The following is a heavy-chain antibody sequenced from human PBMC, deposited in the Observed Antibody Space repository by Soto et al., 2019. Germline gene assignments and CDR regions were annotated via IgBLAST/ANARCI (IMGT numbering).Heavy chain of an antibody. D-gene: IGHD6-19*01. CDR3: ARDSSGPLDY. J-gene: IGHJ4*01. Sequence: SETLSLTCTVSGGSISSYYWGWIRQPPGKGLEWIGYIYYRGSTNYNPSLKGRVTISVDTSKNHFSLKLTSVTAADTAVYYCARDSSGPLDYWGQGTLVTVS. CDR1: GGSISSYY. CDR2: IYYRGST. V-gene: IGHV4-59*01.